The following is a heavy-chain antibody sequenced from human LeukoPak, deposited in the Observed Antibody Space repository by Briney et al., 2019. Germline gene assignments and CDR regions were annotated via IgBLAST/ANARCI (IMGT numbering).Heavy chain of an antibody. CDR1: GFTFSSYG. CDR2: IWYDGSNK. Sequence: GGSLRLSCAASGFTFSSYGMHWVRQAPGKGLEWVAVIWYDGSNKYYADSVKGRFTISRDNSKNTLYLQMNSLRAEDTAVYYCAKDHQLLEYYFDCWGQGTLVTVSS. J-gene: IGHJ4*02. V-gene: IGHV3-33*06. CDR3: AKDHQLLEYYFDC. D-gene: IGHD2-2*01.